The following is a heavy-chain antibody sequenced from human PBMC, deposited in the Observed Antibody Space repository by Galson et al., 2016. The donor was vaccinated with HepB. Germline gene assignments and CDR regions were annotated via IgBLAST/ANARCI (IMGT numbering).Heavy chain of an antibody. Sequence: SLRLSCAASGFTFSTYAMAWVRQAPGKGLEWVSVIYSGGRTYYADSVKGRFTISRDNSKNTLYLQMNSLRAEDTAVYYCARDEIAGTTGDYWGQGTLVTVSS. CDR2: IYSGGRT. CDR3: ARDEIAGTTGDY. D-gene: IGHD1-7*01. V-gene: IGHV3-53*01. J-gene: IGHJ4*02. CDR1: GFTFSTYA.